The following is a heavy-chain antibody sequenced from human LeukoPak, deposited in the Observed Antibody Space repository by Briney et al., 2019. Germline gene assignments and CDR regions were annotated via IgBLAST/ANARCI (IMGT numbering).Heavy chain of an antibody. J-gene: IGHJ4*02. V-gene: IGHV3-30-3*01. CDR3: ARVWQDNSGVDY. D-gene: IGHD2-21*01. CDR1: GFTFSSYA. CDR2: ISYDGSNK. Sequence: GGSLRLSCAASGFTFSSYAMHWVRQAPGKGLEWVAVISYDGSNKYYADSVKGRFTISRDNSKNTLYLQMNSLRAEDTAVYYCARVWQDNSGVDYWGQGTLVTVSS.